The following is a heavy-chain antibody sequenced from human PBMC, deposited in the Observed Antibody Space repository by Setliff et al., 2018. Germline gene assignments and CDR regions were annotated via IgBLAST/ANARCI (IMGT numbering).Heavy chain of an antibody. Sequence: GSLRLSCIVSGLTFRNFGMTWVRQAPGKGLEWLSKISGASSTIYYADSVKGRFTISRDNSKNTLYLQMNSLRAEDTAVYYCARDGGSHTRKAFDIWGQGTMVTVSS. CDR1: GLTFRNFG. V-gene: IGHV3-48*01. CDR2: ISGASSTI. J-gene: IGHJ3*02. CDR3: ARDGGSHTRKAFDI. D-gene: IGHD1-26*01.